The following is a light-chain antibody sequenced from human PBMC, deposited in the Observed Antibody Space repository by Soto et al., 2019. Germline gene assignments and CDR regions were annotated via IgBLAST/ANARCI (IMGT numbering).Light chain of an antibody. CDR2: GAS. CDR1: QTVGSNY. V-gene: IGKV3-20*01. Sequence: EIVLTQSPGTLSLSPGEGATLSCRASQTVGSNYLAWYQQKPGQAPRLLIYGASRRATGIPDRFSGSGSGTDFTLTIIRLGPEDFAVYDCQQYGYSPPWTFGQGTKVETK. J-gene: IGKJ1*01. CDR3: QQYGYSPPWT.